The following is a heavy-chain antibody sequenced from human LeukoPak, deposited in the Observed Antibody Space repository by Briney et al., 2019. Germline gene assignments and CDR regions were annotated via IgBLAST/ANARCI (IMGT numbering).Heavy chain of an antibody. CDR2: MNPNNGNT. J-gene: IGHJ6*02. CDR1: GYTFTSYD. D-gene: IGHD3-10*01. CDR3: ARVTYGSGSYYHYYYGMDV. Sequence: ASVKVSCKASGYTFTSYDINWVRQATGQGLEWMGWMNPNNGNTGYAQKSQGRVTMTRNTSISTAYMELSSLRSEDTAVYYCARVTYGSGSYYHYYYGMDVWGQGTTVTVSS. V-gene: IGHV1-8*01.